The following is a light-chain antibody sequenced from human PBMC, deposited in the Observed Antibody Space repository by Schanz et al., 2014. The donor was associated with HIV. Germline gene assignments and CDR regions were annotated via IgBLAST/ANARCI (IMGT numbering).Light chain of an antibody. J-gene: IGKJ2*01. CDR1: QSISSW. V-gene: IGKV1-5*03. CDR3: QQCVTYPYT. Sequence: IQMTQSRSTLSASVGDRVIITCRASQSISSWLAWYQQKPGKAPKLLISEASNLETGVPSRFSGSGSGTQFTLTISGLQPDDFATYFCQQCVTYPYTFGQGTRLDVK. CDR2: EAS.